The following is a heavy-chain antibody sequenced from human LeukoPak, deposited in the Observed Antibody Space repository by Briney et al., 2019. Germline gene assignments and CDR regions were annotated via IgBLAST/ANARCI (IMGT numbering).Heavy chain of an antibody. J-gene: IGHJ6*03. CDR1: GCSISSSSYY. D-gene: IGHD3-22*01. CDR2: IYYSGST. Sequence: KPSETLSLTCTVSGCSISSSSYYWGWIRQPPGKGLEWIGSIYYSGSTYYNPSLKSRVTISVDTSKNQFSLKLSSVTAADTAVYYCASCSRGSGYLLSYYYYYMDVWGKGTTVTISS. V-gene: IGHV4-39*01. CDR3: ASCSRGSGYLLSYYYYYMDV.